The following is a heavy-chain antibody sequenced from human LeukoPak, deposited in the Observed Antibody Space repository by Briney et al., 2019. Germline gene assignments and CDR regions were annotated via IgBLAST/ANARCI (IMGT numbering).Heavy chain of an antibody. CDR2: INHSGST. CDR1: GGSFSGYY. V-gene: IGHV4-34*01. CDR3: AREGEGYDYVWGSYRPYYFDY. D-gene: IGHD3-16*02. Sequence: SETLSLTCAVYGGSFSGYYWSWLRQPPGKGLEWIGEINHSGSTNYNPSLKSRVTISVDTSKNQFSLKLSSVTAADTAVYYCAREGEGYDYVWGSYRPYYFDYWGQGTLVTVSS. J-gene: IGHJ4*02.